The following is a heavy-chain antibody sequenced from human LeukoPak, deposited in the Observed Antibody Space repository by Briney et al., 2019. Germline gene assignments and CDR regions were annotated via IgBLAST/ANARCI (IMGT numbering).Heavy chain of an antibody. CDR1: GFTFSSYS. Sequence: PGGSLRLSCAASGFTFSSYSMNWVRQAPGKGLEWVSYISSSSSPIYYADSVKGRFTISRDNAKNSLYLQMNSLRAEDTAVYYCARDNGGRFLEWLTGWFDPWGQGTLVTVSS. CDR3: ARDNGGRFLEWLTGWFDP. V-gene: IGHV3-48*01. D-gene: IGHD3-3*01. CDR2: ISSSSSPI. J-gene: IGHJ5*02.